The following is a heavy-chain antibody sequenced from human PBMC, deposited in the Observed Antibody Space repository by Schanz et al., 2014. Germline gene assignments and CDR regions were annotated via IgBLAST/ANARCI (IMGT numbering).Heavy chain of an antibody. Sequence: EVQLVESGGGLVQPGGSLRLSCAASGFTFSSYSMNWVRQAPGKGLEWVSSISSSSIYIYYADSVKGRFTISRDNAKNSLYLQMNSLRAEDTAVYFCARDGGRDGYNLAFDVWGQGTLVTVSS. CDR2: ISSSSIYI. CDR1: GFTFSSYS. CDR3: ARDGGRDGYNLAFDV. D-gene: IGHD5-12*01. J-gene: IGHJ3*01. V-gene: IGHV3-21*04.